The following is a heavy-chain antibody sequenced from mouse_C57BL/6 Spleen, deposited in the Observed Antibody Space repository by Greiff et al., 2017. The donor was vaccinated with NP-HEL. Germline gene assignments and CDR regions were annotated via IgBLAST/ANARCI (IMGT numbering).Heavy chain of an antibody. CDR1: GYTFTSYW. CDR3: ARGDYYYGSSSDAMDY. D-gene: IGHD1-1*01. CDR2: IYPSDSET. V-gene: IGHV1-61*01. J-gene: IGHJ4*01. Sequence: QVQLQQPGAELVRPGSSVKLSCKASGYTFTSYWMDWVKQRPGQGLEWIGNIYPSDSETHYTQKFKDKATLTVDKSSSTAYMQLSSLTSEDSAVYYCARGDYYYGSSSDAMDYWGQGTSVTVSS.